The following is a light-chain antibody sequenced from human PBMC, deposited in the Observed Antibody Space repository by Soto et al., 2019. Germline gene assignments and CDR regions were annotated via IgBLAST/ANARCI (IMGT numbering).Light chain of an antibody. CDR3: SSYTTSNSVV. V-gene: IGLV2-14*01. CDR1: SSDVGGYNY. J-gene: IGLJ2*01. CDR2: GVT. Sequence: QPASVSGSPGQSITISCTGTSSDVGGYNYVSWYQQHPGKAPTLMIFGVTNRPSGVSNRFSGSKSGNTASLSISGLQAEDEADYHCSSYTTSNSVVFGGGTKLTVL.